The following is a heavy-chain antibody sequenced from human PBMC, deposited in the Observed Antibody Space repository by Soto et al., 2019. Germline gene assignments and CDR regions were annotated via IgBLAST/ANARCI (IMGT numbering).Heavy chain of an antibody. J-gene: IGHJ6*03. CDR3: ARVVHVTTWDYYMDV. Sequence: TLSLTSTVSGCSTSSGGYYGSWIRQHPGKGLEWIGYIYYSGSTYYNPSLKSRVTISVDTSKNQFSLKLSSVTAADTAVYYCARVVHVTTWDYYMDVWGKGTTVTVSS. CDR2: IYYSGST. CDR1: GCSTSSGGYY. D-gene: IGHD4-4*01. V-gene: IGHV4-31*03.